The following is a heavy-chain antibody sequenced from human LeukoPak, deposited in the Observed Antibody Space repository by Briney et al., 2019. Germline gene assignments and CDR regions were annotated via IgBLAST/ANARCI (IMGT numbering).Heavy chain of an antibody. CDR2: IYYSGST. D-gene: IGHD3-22*01. V-gene: IGHV4-59*01. CDR1: GGSISTYY. Sequence: WETLSLTCTVSGGSISTYYCSWIRQPPGKGLEWIGYIYYSGSTNYNPSLKSRVTISLDTSKNQFSLRLSSVTAADTAVYYCARSYDSRGYYYYGMDVWGQGTTVTVSS. CDR3: ARSYDSRGYYYYGMDV. J-gene: IGHJ6*02.